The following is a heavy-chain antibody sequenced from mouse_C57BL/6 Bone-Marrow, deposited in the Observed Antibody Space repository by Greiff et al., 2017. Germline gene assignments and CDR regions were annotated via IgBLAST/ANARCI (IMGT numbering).Heavy chain of an antibody. D-gene: IGHD2-1*01. CDR1: GYSFTGYF. J-gene: IGHJ3*01. CDR2: INPYNGDT. V-gene: IGHV1-20*01. CDR3: ARRGYYGNYEAWFAY. Sequence: VQLQQSGPELVKPGDSVKISCKASGYSFTGYFMNWVMQSHGKSLEWIGRINPYNGDTFYNQKFKGKATLTVDKSSSTAHMELRSLTSEYSAVYYCARRGYYGNYEAWFAYWGQGTLVTVSA.